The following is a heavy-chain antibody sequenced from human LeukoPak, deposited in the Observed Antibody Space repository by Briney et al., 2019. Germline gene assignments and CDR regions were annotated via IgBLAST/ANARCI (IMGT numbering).Heavy chain of an antibody. CDR1: GFTFSSYG. CDR3: AKDGGRQQLVYYYYYMDV. D-gene: IGHD6-13*01. Sequence: GGSLRLSCAASGFTFSSYGMHWVRQAPGKGLEWVAVIWYDGSNKYYADSVKGRFTISRDNSKNTLYLQMNSLRAEDTAVYYCAKDGGRQQLVYYYYYMDVWGKGTTVTVSS. V-gene: IGHV3-33*06. CDR2: IWYDGSNK. J-gene: IGHJ6*03.